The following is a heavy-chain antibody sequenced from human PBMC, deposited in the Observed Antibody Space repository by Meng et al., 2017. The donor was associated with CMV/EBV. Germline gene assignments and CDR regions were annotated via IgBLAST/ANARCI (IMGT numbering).Heavy chain of an antibody. V-gene: IGHV3-23*03. Sequence: GESLKISCSASGFTFSSYAMSWVRQAPGKGLEWVSGIYIGGSSTYYSDSVKGRFTTPRDNSKNTLYLQMNSLRAEDTAVYYCAKDRVGNYSYYGMDAWGQGTTVTVSS. CDR1: GFTFSSYA. CDR3: AKDRVGNYSYYGMDA. CDR2: IYIGGSST. D-gene: IGHD2-15*01. J-gene: IGHJ6*02.